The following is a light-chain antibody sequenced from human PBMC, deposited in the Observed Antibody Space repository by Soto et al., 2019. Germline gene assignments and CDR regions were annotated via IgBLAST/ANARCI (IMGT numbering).Light chain of an antibody. V-gene: IGLV2-8*01. CDR1: SSDVGAYIY. Sequence: QSVLTQPPSASGSPGQSVTISCTGTSSDVGAYIYVPWYQQHPGKAPKLMIYEVSKRPSGVPDRFSGSKSGNTASLTVSGLQAEDEADYYCQSYDSSLRLAVFGGGTQLTVL. CDR2: EVS. CDR3: QSYDSSLRLAV. J-gene: IGLJ3*02.